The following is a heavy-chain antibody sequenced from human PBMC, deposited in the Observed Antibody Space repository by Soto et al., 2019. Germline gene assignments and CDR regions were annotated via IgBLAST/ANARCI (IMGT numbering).Heavy chain of an antibody. CDR3: ARALRGDY. V-gene: IGHV4-59*01. CDR2: IYYNGNT. D-gene: IGHD3-10*01. J-gene: IGHJ4*02. CDR1: GGTFTNFY. Sequence: QVQLQESGPGLVKPSETLSLTCTVSGGTFTNFYWSWIRQPPGKGLEWIGYIYYNGNTNYNPSLKIRVSMSVDTSKNQFSLNLTSVTAADTAVYYCARALRGDYWGQGSLVIVSS.